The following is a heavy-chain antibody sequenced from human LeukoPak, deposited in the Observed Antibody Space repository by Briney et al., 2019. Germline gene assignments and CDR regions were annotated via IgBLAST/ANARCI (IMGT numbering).Heavy chain of an antibody. J-gene: IGHJ4*02. D-gene: IGHD3-10*01. CDR1: GYTFTGYY. V-gene: IGHV1-2*02. CDR3: ARADYVSGSYERDY. CDR2: INPNSGGT. Sequence: ASVKVSCKASGYTFTGYYMHWVRQAPGQGLEWMGWINPNSGGTNYAQKFQGRVTMTRDTSISTAYMELSRLRSDDTAVYYCARADYVSGSYERDYWGQGALVTVSS.